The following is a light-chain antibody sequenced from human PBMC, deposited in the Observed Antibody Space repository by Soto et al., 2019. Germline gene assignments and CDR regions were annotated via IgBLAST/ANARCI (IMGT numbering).Light chain of an antibody. CDR1: QSISNS. V-gene: IGKV4-1*01. CDR3: QKYFSTQWK. CDR2: WAS. J-gene: IGKJ1*01. Sequence: DIQLTQAPSSLSASVGGRGTITCRASQSISNSLNWYQQKPGQPPKLLIYWASTRESGVPDRFSGSGSGTDFTLTISSLQAEDVAGYYCQKYFSTQWKCGHGTTGAIK.